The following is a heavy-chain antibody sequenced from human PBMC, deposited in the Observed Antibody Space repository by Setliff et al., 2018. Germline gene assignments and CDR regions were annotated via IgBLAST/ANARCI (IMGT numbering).Heavy chain of an antibody. V-gene: IGHV7-4-1*02. CDR1: GYTFRSYA. CDR2: INTNTGNP. CDR3: ATGSLVAAGTGH. D-gene: IGHD6-13*01. Sequence: ASVKVSCKASGYTFRSYAMNWVRQAPGQGLEWMGWINTNTGNPTYAQGFTGRFVFSLDPSVSTAYLQISSLKAEDTALYYCATGSLVAAGTGHWGQGTLVTVSS. J-gene: IGHJ4*02.